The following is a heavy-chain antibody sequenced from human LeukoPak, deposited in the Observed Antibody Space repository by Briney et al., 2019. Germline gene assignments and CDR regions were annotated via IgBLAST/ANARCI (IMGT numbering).Heavy chain of an antibody. CDR1: RFTFNNYA. V-gene: IGHV3-30-3*01. D-gene: IGHD2-2*01. J-gene: IGHJ6*03. CDR2: ISYDGSNK. CDR3: ASSLENCSSTSCYFSLRFLESYYMDV. Sequence: GGSLRLSCAASRFTFNNYAIHWVRQAPGKGLEWVAVISYDGSNKFYADSVKGRFTISRDNSKSTLYLQMNSLRAEDTAVYYCASSLENCSSTSCYFSLRFLESYYMDVWGKGTTVTVSS.